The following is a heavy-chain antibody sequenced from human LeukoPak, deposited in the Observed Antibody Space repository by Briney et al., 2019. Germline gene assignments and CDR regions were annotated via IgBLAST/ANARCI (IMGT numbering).Heavy chain of an antibody. J-gene: IGHJ4*02. V-gene: IGHV3-48*02. Sequence: HPGGSLRLSCAASGFTFSSYSMNCVRQAPGKGLEWVSCISSSSSTIYYADSVKGRFTISRDNAKNSLYLQMNSLREEDTAVYYCARDLRRGVWLRILPYYFDYWGQGTLVTVSS. CDR3: ARDLRRGVWLRILPYYFDY. D-gene: IGHD5-12*01. CDR2: ISSSSSTI. CDR1: GFTFSSYS.